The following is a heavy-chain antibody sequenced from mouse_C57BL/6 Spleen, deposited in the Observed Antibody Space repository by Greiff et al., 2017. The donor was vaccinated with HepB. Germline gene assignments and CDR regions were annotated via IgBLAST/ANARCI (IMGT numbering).Heavy chain of an antibody. Sequence: DVMLVESGGGLVKPGGSLKLSCAASGFTFSSYTMSWVRQTPEKRLEWVATISGGGGNTYYPDNAKNTLYLQMSSLRSEDTALYYCARHRANWDYFDYWGQGTTLTVSS. V-gene: IGHV5-9*01. D-gene: IGHD4-1*01. CDR2: ISGGGGNT. CDR3: ARHRANWDYFDY. CDR1: GFTFSSYT. J-gene: IGHJ2*01.